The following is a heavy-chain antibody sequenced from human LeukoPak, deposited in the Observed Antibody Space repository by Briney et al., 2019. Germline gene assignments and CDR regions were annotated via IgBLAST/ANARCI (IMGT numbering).Heavy chain of an antibody. CDR2: IYNGGDTI. V-gene: IGHV3-48*04. CDR1: GFTFSSYG. Sequence: GGSLRLSCAASGFTFSSYGMSWVRQAPGKGLETVSYIYNGGDTIYYADSVRGRFTISRDNAESSLYLQMNSPRAEDTAVYYCARGHWGLDYWGRGTLVTVSS. D-gene: IGHD7-27*01. CDR3: ARGHWGLDY. J-gene: IGHJ4*02.